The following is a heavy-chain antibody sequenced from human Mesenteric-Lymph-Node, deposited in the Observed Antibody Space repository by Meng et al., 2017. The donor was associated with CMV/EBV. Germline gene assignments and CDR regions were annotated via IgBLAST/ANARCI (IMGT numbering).Heavy chain of an antibody. V-gene: IGHV2-5*02. CDR3: AHRLFTYYYDSSGYRKDYFDY. J-gene: IGHJ4*02. CDR2: IYWGDDK. CDR1: GVG. Sequence: GVGVGWIRQPPGTALEWLALIYWGDDKRYSPSLKSKLTITKDTSKNQVVLTMTNMDPVDTATYYCAHRLFTYYYDSSGYRKDYFDYWGQGTLVTVSS. D-gene: IGHD3-22*01.